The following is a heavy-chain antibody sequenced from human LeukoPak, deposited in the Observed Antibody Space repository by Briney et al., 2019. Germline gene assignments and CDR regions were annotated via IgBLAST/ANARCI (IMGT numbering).Heavy chain of an antibody. CDR1: GYTFTSYY. J-gene: IGHJ5*02. CDR2: INPSGGST. D-gene: IGHD2-15*01. V-gene: IGHV1-46*01. CDR3: ARERHPRGSAGIRYSGNWFDP. Sequence: ASVKVSCKASGYTFTSYYMHWVRQAPGQGLEWMGIINPSGGSTSYAQKFQGRVTMTRETSTSTVYMELSSLGSEDTAVYYCARERHPRGSAGIRYSGNWFDPWGQGTLVTVSS.